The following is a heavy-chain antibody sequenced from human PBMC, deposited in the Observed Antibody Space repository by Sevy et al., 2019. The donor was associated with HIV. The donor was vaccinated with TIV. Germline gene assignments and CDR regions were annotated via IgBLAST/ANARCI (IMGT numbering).Heavy chain of an antibody. D-gene: IGHD2-2*01. CDR3: ARSGRIVVVPAATGSWFDP. CDR2: INPNSGGT. Sequence: ASVKVSCKASRYTFTDYYMHWVRQAPGQGLEWMGWINPNSGGTNYAQKFQGRVTMTRDTSISTAYMELSRLRSDDTAVYYCARSGRIVVVPAATGSWFDPWGQGTLVTVSS. V-gene: IGHV1-2*02. CDR1: RYTFTDYY. J-gene: IGHJ5*02.